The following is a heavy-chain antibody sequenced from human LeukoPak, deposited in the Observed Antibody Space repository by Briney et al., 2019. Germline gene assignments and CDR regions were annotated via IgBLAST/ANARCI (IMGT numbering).Heavy chain of an antibody. CDR1: GGSVSSYY. CDR3: ARSNWSYRWFDP. Sequence: PSETLSLTCTVSGGSVSSYYWSWIRQPPGKGLEWIGYIYYSGNTNYNPSLKSRVTISVDTSKNQFSLKLSSVTAADTAVCYCARSNWSYRWFDPWGQGTLVTVSS. CDR2: IYYSGNT. D-gene: IGHD1-7*01. J-gene: IGHJ5*02. V-gene: IGHV4-59*08.